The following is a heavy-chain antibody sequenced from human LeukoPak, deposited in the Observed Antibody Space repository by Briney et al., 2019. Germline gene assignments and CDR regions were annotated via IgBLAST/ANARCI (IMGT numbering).Heavy chain of an antibody. V-gene: IGHV3-7*01. CDR2: IKQDGSEK. J-gene: IGHJ3*02. CDR3: ARVPVGGSYLLGAFDI. CDR1: GFTFSSYW. D-gene: IGHD1-26*01. Sequence: GGSLRLSCAASGFTFSSYWMSWVRQAPGKGLEWVANIKQDGSEKYYVDSVKGRFTISRDNAKNSLYLQMNSLRAEDTAVYYCARVPVGGSYLLGAFDIWGQGTMVTVSS.